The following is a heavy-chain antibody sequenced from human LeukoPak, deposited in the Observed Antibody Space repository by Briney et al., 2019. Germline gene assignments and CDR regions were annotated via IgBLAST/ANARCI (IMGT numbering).Heavy chain of an antibody. CDR3: ARDNPRFLEWLLYSNWFDP. D-gene: IGHD3-3*01. CDR1: GFTFDDYA. J-gene: IGHJ5*02. Sequence: PGGSLRLSCAASGFTFDDYAMHWVRQAPGRGLEWVSGMNWNGGITGYADSVKGRFAISRDNAKNSLYLQMNSLRAEDTAVYYCARDNPRFLEWLLYSNWFDPWGQGTLVTVSS. CDR2: MNWNGGIT. V-gene: IGHV3-9*01.